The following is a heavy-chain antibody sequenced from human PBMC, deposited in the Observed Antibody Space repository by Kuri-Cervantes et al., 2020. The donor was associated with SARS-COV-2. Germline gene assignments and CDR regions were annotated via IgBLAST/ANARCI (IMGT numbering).Heavy chain of an antibody. CDR3: ARYEIGERDSSSSYDY. V-gene: IGHV1-3*01. CDR1: GYTFTSYA. Sequence: ASVKVSCKASGYTFTSYAMHWVRQAPGQRLEWMGWINAGNGNTKYSQKFQGRVTITRDTSASTAYMGLSSLRSEDTAVYYCARYEIGERDSSSSYDYWGQGTLVTVSS. D-gene: IGHD6-6*01. J-gene: IGHJ4*02. CDR2: INAGNGNT.